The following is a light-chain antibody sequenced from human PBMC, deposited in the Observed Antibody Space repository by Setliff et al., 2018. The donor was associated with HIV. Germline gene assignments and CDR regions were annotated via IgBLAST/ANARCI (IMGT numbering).Light chain of an antibody. V-gene: IGLV1-47*01. CDR1: SSNIGSNF. CDR3: ATWGDSLNTYV. Sequence: QSALTQPPSASGTPGQRVTISCSGSSSNIGSNFVYWYQQLPGTAPKLHICKNNQRPSGVPDRFSGSKSGTSASLAISGLRSDDEADYYCATWGDSLNTYVFGTGTKVTVL. CDR2: KNN. J-gene: IGLJ1*01.